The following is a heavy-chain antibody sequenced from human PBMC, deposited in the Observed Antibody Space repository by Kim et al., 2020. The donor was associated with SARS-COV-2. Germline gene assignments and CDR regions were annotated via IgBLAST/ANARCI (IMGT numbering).Heavy chain of an antibody. Sequence: GGSLRLSCAASGFTFSSYSMNWVRQAPGKGLEWVSSISSSSSYIYYADSVKGRFTISRDNAKNSLYLQMNSLRAEDTAVYYCARVSSLDGGTVDYWGQGTLVTVAS. CDR2: ISSSSSYI. CDR1: GFTFSSYS. J-gene: IGHJ4*02. D-gene: IGHD3-3*02. CDR3: ARVSSLDGGTVDY. V-gene: IGHV3-21*01.